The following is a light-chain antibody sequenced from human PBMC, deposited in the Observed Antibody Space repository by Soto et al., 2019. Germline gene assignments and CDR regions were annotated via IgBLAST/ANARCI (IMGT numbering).Light chain of an antibody. Sequence: EIVLTQSPGTLSFSPGERATLSCRSSQSVSSTYLAWYQQRPGQAPRLLIYAASSRATGIPDRFSGSGSGTDFTLTISRLEPEDFAVYYCQQYGSSLWTFGQGTKVDIK. CDR3: QQYGSSLWT. V-gene: IGKV3-20*01. J-gene: IGKJ1*01. CDR1: QSVSSTY. CDR2: AAS.